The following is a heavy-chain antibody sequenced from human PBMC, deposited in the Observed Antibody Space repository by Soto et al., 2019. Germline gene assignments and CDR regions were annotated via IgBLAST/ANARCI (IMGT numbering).Heavy chain of an antibody. CDR1: GFTFSTYG. CDR2: ISGSGGST. D-gene: IGHD6-13*01. CDR3: AKVSSSSWYARTGLFDY. V-gene: IGHV3-23*01. J-gene: IGHJ4*02. Sequence: PGGSLRLSCAASGFTFSTYGMGWVRQAPGKGLEWVSTISGSGGSTYYADSVEGRFTISRDNSKNTLYLQMNSLRAEDTAVYYCAKVSSSSWYARTGLFDYWGQGTLVTVSS.